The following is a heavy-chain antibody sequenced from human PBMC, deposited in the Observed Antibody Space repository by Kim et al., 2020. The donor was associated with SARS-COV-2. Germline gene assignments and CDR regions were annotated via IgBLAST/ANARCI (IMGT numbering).Heavy chain of an antibody. CDR3: VTRNYYNSGSYYEGAPF. CDR1: GFTFSNYA. CDR2: ISSDGGST. J-gene: IGHJ3*01. V-gene: IGHV3-64*05. Sequence: GGSLRLSCSASGFTFSNYAMHWVRQAPGKGLEYVSAISSDGGSTYYADSVKGRFTISRDNYKNMLYVQMSSLRVEDTAIYYCVTRNYYNSGSYYEGAPF. D-gene: IGHD3-10*01.